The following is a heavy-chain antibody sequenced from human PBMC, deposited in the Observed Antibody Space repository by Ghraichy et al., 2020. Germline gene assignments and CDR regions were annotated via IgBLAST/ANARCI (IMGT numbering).Heavy chain of an antibody. D-gene: IGHD3-10*01. CDR1: GFTFSNYV. CDR2: ISYSDTAT. J-gene: IGHJ6*02. V-gene: IGHV3-23*01. Sequence: GGSLRLSCAASGFTFSNYVMSWVRQVSGKGLEWVATISYSDTATYYADSVKGRFTISRDNSKDTLFLQMNSLRAEDTAFYYCAKDHGVGELTWYYGLDVWGQGTTVTVS. CDR3: AKDHGVGELTWYYGLDV.